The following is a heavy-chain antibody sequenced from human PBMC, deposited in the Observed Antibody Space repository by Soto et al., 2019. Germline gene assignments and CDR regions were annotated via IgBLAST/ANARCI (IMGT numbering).Heavy chain of an antibody. Sequence: ASVKVSCKTSRYTFTNYAIHWVRQAPGQGLEWMGWMHAGNGNTKYSQKFQGRVTITRDTFASTAYVELNSLRSEDTAVYYCARSPLGFGELGYWGQGTLVTVSS. CDR3: ARSPLGFGELGY. CDR1: RYTFTNYA. D-gene: IGHD3-10*01. CDR2: MHAGNGNT. J-gene: IGHJ4*02. V-gene: IGHV1-3*01.